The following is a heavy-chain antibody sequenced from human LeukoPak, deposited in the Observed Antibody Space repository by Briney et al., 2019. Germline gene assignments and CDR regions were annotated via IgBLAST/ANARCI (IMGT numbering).Heavy chain of an antibody. CDR2: IYYSGST. D-gene: IGHD1-26*01. Sequence: SETLSLTCTVSGGSISSSNYYWPWIRQPPGKGLEWIGYIYYSGSTHYNPSLKSRVTISVDTSKNQFSLKLSSVTAADTAVYYCARGIGWFDPWGQGTLVTVSS. J-gene: IGHJ5*02. CDR3: ARGIGWFDP. V-gene: IGHV4-61*01. CDR1: GGSISSSNYY.